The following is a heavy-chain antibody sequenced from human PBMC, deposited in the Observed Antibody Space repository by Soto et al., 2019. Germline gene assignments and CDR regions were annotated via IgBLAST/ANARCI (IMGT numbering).Heavy chain of an antibody. Sequence: SETLSLTCTVSGGSISSSSYYWGWIRQPPGKGLEWIGSIYYSGSTYYNPSLKSRVTISVDTSKNQFSLKLSPVTAADTAVYYCARGDTAMVTRGRYYLDYWGQGTLVTVSS. CDR1: GGSISSSSYY. D-gene: IGHD5-18*01. J-gene: IGHJ4*02. CDR3: ARGDTAMVTRGRYYLDY. CDR2: IYYSGST. V-gene: IGHV4-39*01.